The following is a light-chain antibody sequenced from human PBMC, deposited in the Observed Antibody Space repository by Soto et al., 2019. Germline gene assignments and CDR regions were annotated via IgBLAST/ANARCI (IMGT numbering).Light chain of an antibody. J-gene: IGLJ1*01. Sequence: QSALTQPASVSGSPGQWITISCSGSSSDVGGFDYVSWYQQHPGNAPKLLISEVSYRPSDISSRFSGSKSGNTASLTISGLQAEDEADYYCSSFTSDRIYVFGPGTKLTVL. CDR2: EVS. V-gene: IGLV2-14*01. CDR1: SSDVGGFDY. CDR3: SSFTSDRIYV.